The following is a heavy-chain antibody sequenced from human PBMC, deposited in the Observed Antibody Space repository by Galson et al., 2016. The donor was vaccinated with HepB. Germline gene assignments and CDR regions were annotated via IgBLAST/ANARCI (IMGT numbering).Heavy chain of an antibody. CDR2: IGRRYDS. Sequence: SLRLSSASGSTFSNYDMHWVRQVPGKGLEWVSAIGRRYDSYYVDSVKGRFTISRENDKRCLSLQMNNLRAGDTGVYYCARKMFDYITDGWYLDLWGRGTLVSVSS. CDR3: ARKMFDYITDGWYLDL. D-gene: IGHD3-10*02. V-gene: IGHV3-13*01. CDR1: GSTFSNYD. J-gene: IGHJ2*01.